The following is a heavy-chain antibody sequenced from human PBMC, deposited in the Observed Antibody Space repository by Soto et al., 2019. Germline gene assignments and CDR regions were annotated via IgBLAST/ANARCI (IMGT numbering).Heavy chain of an antibody. V-gene: IGHV1-3*01. D-gene: IGHD1-1*01. CDR2: INAGNGNT. Sequence: ASVKVSCKASGYTFTSYAMHWVRQAPGQRLEWMGWINAGNGNTKYSQKFQGRVTITRDTSASTAYVELSSLRSEDTAVYYCAREGYNWNDDAYPYYFDYWGQGTLVTVSS. CDR3: AREGYNWNDDAYPYYFDY. J-gene: IGHJ4*02. CDR1: GYTFTSYA.